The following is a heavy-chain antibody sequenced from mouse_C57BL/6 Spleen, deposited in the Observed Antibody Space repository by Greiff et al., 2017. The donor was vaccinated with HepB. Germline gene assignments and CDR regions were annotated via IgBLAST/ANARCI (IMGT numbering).Heavy chain of an antibody. J-gene: IGHJ2*01. CDR1: GFTFSSYG. CDR3: ARQDYYGSPYYFDY. D-gene: IGHD1-1*01. CDR2: ISNGGSYT. V-gene: IGHV5-6*01. Sequence: EVKVVESGGDLVKPGGSLKLSCAASGFTFSSYGMSWVRQTPDKRLEWVATISNGGSYTYYPDSVKGRFTISRDNAKNTLYLQMSSLKSEDTAMYYCARQDYYGSPYYFDYWGQGTTLTVSS.